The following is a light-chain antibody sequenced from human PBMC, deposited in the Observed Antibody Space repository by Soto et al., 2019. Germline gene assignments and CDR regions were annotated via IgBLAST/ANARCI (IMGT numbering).Light chain of an antibody. CDR1: QSVSSY. Sequence: EIVLTQSPATLSLSPGERATLSCRASQSVSSYLAWYQQKPGQAPRLLIYDASNRATGIPARFSGSGSGTDFTFTISSLEPEDFAVYYCQQRSIWVSFGGGTKVEIK. CDR3: QQRSIWVS. V-gene: IGKV3-11*01. CDR2: DAS. J-gene: IGKJ4*01.